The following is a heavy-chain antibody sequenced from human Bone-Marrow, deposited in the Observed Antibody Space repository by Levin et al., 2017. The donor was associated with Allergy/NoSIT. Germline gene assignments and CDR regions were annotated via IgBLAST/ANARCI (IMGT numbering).Heavy chain of an antibody. Sequence: PSETLSLTCAVSGGSLTNGDYYWSWIRQSPGKGLEWVGYIYYSGSTYYNPSLKSRVLISIDTSENQFSMKLKSVTAAATAVYFCARAAYYEFVWGSFRFFDHWGQGSLVTVSS. V-gene: IGHV4-30-4*08. J-gene: IGHJ4*02. CDR1: GGSLTNGDYY. CDR3: ARAAYYEFVWGSFRFFDH. CDR2: IYYSGST. D-gene: IGHD3-16*02.